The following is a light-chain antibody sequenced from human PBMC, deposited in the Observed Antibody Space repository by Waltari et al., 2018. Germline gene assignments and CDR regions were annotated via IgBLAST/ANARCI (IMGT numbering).Light chain of an antibody. CDR3: MQARQTPWT. J-gene: IGKJ1*01. CDR1: QSLLHSSGNTF. Sequence: DIVMTQSPLSLSVTPGEPASISCRSRQSLLHSSGNTFLDWYLQNPGQSPQLLIYLVSNRASGVPDRFSGSGSGTDFTLKISRVEAEDVGVYFCMQARQTPWTFGQGTKVEIK. CDR2: LVS. V-gene: IGKV2-28*01.